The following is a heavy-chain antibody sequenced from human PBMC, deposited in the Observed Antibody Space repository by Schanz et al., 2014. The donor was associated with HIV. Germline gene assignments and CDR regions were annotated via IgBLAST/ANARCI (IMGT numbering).Heavy chain of an antibody. D-gene: IGHD3-10*01. V-gene: IGHV3-23*04. Sequence: EVLLVESGGGFVQPGGSLRLSCATSGFPFAAYAMTWVRQAPGKGLEWVSAIDGVGDNTYYADSVKGRFTISRDNSKNTVYLRMSGLRAEDTAVYYCAKIRGTRGACDGMDVWGQGTTVTVSS. CDR3: AKIRGTRGACDGMDV. CDR1: GFPFAAYA. CDR2: IDGVGDNT. J-gene: IGHJ6*02.